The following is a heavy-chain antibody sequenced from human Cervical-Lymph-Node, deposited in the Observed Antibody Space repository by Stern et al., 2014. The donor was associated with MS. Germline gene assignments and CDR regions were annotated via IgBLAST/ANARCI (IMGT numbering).Heavy chain of an antibody. D-gene: IGHD3-16*01. J-gene: IGHJ4*02. Sequence: EVQLEESGGGLVKPGGSLRLSCAASGFTFSDYTMNWVRLAPGKGLEWVSSISSNSSYKNYADSLKGRITISRDNAKNSLYLQMNSVRVEDTAVYYCAKRGGTYYYDYWGQGTLLTVSS. CDR2: ISSNSSYK. CDR1: GFTFSDYT. CDR3: AKRGGTYYYDY. V-gene: IGHV3-21*06.